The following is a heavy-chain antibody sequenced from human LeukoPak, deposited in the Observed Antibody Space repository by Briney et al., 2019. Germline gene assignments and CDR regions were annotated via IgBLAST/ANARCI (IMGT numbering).Heavy chain of an antibody. D-gene: IGHD2-2*01. J-gene: IGHJ4*02. V-gene: IGHV4-39*01. CDR1: GGSITSSSHY. CDR3: ASGCDQFDD. Sequence: SETLSLTCTVSGGSITSSSHYWGWIRQPPGKGLEWIGCIYYSGSTYYNPSLKSRVTISVDMSKNNFSLKLSSVTAADTAVYYCASGCDQFDDWGQGTLVSVSS. CDR2: IYYSGST.